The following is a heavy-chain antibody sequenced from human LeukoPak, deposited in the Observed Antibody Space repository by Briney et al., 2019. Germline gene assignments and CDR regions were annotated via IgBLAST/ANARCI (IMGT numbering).Heavy chain of an antibody. CDR1: GFSFNIYG. D-gene: IGHD1-7*01. Sequence: GGSLRLSCAASGFSFNIYGTGWVRQPPGKGLGWVSSVGGGNDIHYAASVKGRVTGSRDDAKSTVYLQMNSLRVEDTAIYFCAKDATPGNSIWDHFDSWGQGTLVTVSS. J-gene: IGHJ4*02. CDR3: AKDATPGNSIWDHFDS. V-gene: IGHV3-23*01. CDR2: VGGGNDI.